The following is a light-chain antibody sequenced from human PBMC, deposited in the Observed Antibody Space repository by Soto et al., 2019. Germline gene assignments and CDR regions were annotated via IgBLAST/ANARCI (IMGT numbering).Light chain of an antibody. CDR3: QQSYSVPIT. Sequence: DIQMTQSPSTLSGSVGDRVTITCRASQTISSWLAWYQQKPGKAPKFLIHAASSLQSGVPSRFSGSGSGTDFTLIINSLQPEDFATYYCQQSYSVPITFGQGTRLEIK. CDR1: QTISSW. CDR2: AAS. V-gene: IGKV1-39*01. J-gene: IGKJ5*01.